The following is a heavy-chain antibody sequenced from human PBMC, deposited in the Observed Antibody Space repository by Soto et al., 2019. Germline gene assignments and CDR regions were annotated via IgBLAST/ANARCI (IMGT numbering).Heavy chain of an antibody. Sequence: GGSLRLSCSASGFTFSSYAIHWVRQAPGKGLEYVSSISTNGGSTHYADSVKGRFTISRDNSKNTQYLQMSRLRADDTAVYYCVKGEYYYDSSGYYPFDYWGQGT. J-gene: IGHJ4*02. D-gene: IGHD3-22*01. CDR3: VKGEYYYDSSGYYPFDY. CDR2: ISTNGGST. CDR1: GFTFSSYA. V-gene: IGHV3-64D*06.